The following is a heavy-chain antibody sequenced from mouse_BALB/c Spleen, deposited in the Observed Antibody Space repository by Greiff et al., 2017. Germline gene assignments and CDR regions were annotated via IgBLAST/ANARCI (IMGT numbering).Heavy chain of an antibody. CDR3: ASPGTAY. Sequence: EVKVVESGGGLVQPGGSRKLSCAASGFTFSSFGMHWVRQAPEKGLEWVAYISSGSSTIYYADTVKGRFTISRDNPKNTLFLQMTSLRSEDTAMYYCASPGTAYWGQGTLVTVSA. J-gene: IGHJ3*01. CDR2: ISSGSSTI. D-gene: IGHD4-1*01. CDR1: GFTFSSFG. V-gene: IGHV5-17*02.